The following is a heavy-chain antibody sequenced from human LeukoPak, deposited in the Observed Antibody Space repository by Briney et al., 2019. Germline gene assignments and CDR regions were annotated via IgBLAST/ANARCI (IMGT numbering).Heavy chain of an antibody. CDR2: ISGSGGST. Sequence: PGGSLRLSCAVSGFTFSSYAMSWVRQAPGKGLEWVSAISGSGGSTYYADSVKGRFTISRDNSKNTLYLQMNSLRAEDTAVYYCAKDYGDYVYHGDWGQGTLVTVSS. V-gene: IGHV3-23*01. D-gene: IGHD4-17*01. J-gene: IGHJ4*02. CDR3: AKDYGDYVYHGD. CDR1: GFTFSSYA.